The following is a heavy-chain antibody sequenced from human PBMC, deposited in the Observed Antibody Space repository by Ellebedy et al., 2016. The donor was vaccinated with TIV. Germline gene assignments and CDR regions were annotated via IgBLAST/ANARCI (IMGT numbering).Heavy chain of an antibody. CDR3: ARGPRDYYGSGSLPGDY. CDR1: GFTFSSYG. CDR2: IWYDGSNK. V-gene: IGHV3-33*01. D-gene: IGHD3-10*01. Sequence: GESLKISXAASGFTFSSYGMHWVRQAPGKGLEWVAVIWYDGSNKYYADSVKGRFTISRDNSKNTLYLQMNSLRAEDTAVYYCARGPRDYYGSGSLPGDYWGQGTLVAVSP. J-gene: IGHJ4*02.